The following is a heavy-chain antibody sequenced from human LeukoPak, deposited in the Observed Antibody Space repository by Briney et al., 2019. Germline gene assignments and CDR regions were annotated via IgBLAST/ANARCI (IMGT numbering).Heavy chain of an antibody. Sequence: SETLSLTCTVSGGSISSYYWSWIRQPPGKGLEWIGYIYYSGSTNYNPSLKSRVTISVDTSKNQFSLKLSSVTAADTAVYYCARHLDYYDSSAYYGIWYFDLWGRGTLVTVCS. D-gene: IGHD3-22*01. CDR2: IYYSGST. V-gene: IGHV4-59*08. J-gene: IGHJ2*01. CDR1: GGSISSYY. CDR3: ARHLDYYDSSAYYGIWYFDL.